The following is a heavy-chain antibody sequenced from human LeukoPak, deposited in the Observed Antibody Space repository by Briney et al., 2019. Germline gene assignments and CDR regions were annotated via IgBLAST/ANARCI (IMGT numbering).Heavy chain of an antibody. CDR2: HYYNGDT. J-gene: IGHJ4*02. Sequence: PSETLSPTCTVSGGLTGSGTYYWGWIRQPPGKGLEWIGSHYYNGDTYYNPSLKSRVSISVDTSKSQFSLRLTSVTAADTAMYFCGRAPSFWGQGILVTVSS. D-gene: IGHD2-2*01. CDR1: GGLTGSGTYY. V-gene: IGHV4-39*01. CDR3: GRAPSF.